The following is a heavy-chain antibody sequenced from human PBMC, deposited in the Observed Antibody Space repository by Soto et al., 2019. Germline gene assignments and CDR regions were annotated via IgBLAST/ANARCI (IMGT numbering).Heavy chain of an antibody. D-gene: IGHD2-21*02. Sequence: ASVKVSCKPSGYTFTTYAISWVRQAPGQGLEWMGWINTYSGNTNYAQKLQGRVTMTTDTSTSTAYMELRSLRSDDTAVYYCARESCGGDCYSGLDQWGQGTLVTVSS. J-gene: IGHJ4*02. V-gene: IGHV1-18*01. CDR2: INTYSGNT. CDR3: ARESCGGDCYSGLDQ. CDR1: GYTFTTYA.